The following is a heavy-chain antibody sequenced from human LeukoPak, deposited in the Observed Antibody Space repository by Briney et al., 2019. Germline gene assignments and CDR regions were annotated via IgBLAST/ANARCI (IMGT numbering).Heavy chain of an antibody. CDR2: IYSSGNT. CDR3: ARQVGATRGLDP. CDR1: GFIVSSNY. V-gene: IGHV3-66*04. J-gene: IGHJ5*02. D-gene: IGHD1-26*01. Sequence: PGGSLRLSCAASGFIVSSNYMSWVRPAPGKGVEWVAIIYSSGNTYYADSVKGRFTISRDTSNNTLYLQMNSLRAEDTAFYYCARQVGATRGLDPWGQGTLVTVSS.